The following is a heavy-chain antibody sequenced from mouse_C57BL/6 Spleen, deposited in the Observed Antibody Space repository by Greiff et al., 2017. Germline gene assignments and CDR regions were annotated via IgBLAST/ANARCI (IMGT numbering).Heavy chain of an antibody. CDR3: ARSHGYYGAMDY. CDR1: GYTFTSYW. CDR2: IDPSDSYT. V-gene: IGHV1-59*01. D-gene: IGHD2-3*01. J-gene: IGHJ4*01. Sequence: VKLQQPGAELVRPGTSVKLSCKASGYTFTSYWMHWVKQRPGQGLEWIGVIDPSDSYTNYNQKFKGKATLTVDTSSSTAYMQLSSLTSEDSAVYYCARSHGYYGAMDYWGQGTSVTVSS.